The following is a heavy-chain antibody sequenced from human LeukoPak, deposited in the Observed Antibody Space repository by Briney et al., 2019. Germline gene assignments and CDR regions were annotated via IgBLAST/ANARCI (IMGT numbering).Heavy chain of an antibody. Sequence: GASVKVSCKASGYTFTSYGISWVRQAPGQGLEWMGWISAYNGNTNYAQKLQGRVTMTTDTSTSTAYMALRSLRSDDTAVYYCARRFDYGDYSYFDYWGQGTLVTVSS. CDR2: ISAYNGNT. J-gene: IGHJ4*02. CDR1: GYTFTSYG. V-gene: IGHV1-18*01. D-gene: IGHD4-17*01. CDR3: ARRFDYGDYSYFDY.